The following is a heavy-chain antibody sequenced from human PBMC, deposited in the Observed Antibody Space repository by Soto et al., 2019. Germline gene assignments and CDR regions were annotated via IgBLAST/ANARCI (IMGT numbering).Heavy chain of an antibody. J-gene: IGHJ3*01. Sequence: ASVKVSCKASGYTFSTYGITWVRQAPGQGLDWMGWINPLKGDTNSEARLQDRVTMTTDTSTRTAYMELRNLRSDDTAVYYCARVKVPAAILGAFDLWGQGTLVTVS. CDR1: GYTFSTYG. V-gene: IGHV1-18*01. CDR3: ARVKVPAAILGAFDL. D-gene: IGHD2-2*01. CDR2: INPLKGDT.